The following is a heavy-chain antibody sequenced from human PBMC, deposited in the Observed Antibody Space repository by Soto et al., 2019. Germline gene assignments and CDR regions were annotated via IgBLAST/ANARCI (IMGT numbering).Heavy chain of an antibody. CDR3: ARVCSSTSCYRNYYYYGMGV. V-gene: IGHV4-61*01. D-gene: IGHD2-2*01. Sequence: SETLSLTCTVSGGSVSSDSYYWSWIRQPPGKGLEWIGYIYYSGSTNYNPSLKSRVTISVDTSKNQFSLKLSSVTAADTAVYYCARVCSSTSCYRNYYYYGMGVWGQGTTVTVSS. CDR1: GGSVSSDSYY. CDR2: IYYSGST. J-gene: IGHJ6*02.